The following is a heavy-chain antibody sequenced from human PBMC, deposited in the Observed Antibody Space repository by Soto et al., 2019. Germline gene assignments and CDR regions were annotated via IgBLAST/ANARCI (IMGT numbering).Heavy chain of an antibody. CDR3: ARDRPRYYDFWSGYSDFDY. J-gene: IGHJ4*02. D-gene: IGHD3-3*01. CDR1: GYTFTSYG. V-gene: IGHV1-18*01. Sequence: GASVKVSCKASGYTFTSYGISWVRQAPGQGLERMGWISAYNGSTNYAQKLQGRVTMTTDTSTSTAYMELRSLRSDDTAVYYCARDRPRYYDFWSGYSDFDYWGQGTLVTVSS. CDR2: ISAYNGST.